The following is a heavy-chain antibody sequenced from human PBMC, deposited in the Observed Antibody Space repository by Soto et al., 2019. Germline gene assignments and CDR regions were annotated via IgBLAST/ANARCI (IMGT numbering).Heavy chain of an antibody. D-gene: IGHD2-8*01. J-gene: IGHJ6*02. CDR3: AREGYCTNGVCPTTFYYYYGMDV. Sequence: ASVKVSCKASGYTFTSYGLSWVRQAPGQGLEWMGWISAYNGNTNYAQKLQGRVTMTTDTSTSTAYMELRSLRSDDTAVYYCAREGYCTNGVCPTTFYYYYGMDVWGQGTTVTVSS. CDR1: GYTFTSYG. CDR2: ISAYNGNT. V-gene: IGHV1-18*01.